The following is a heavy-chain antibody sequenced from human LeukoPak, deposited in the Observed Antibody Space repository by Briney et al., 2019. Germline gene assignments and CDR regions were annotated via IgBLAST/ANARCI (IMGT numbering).Heavy chain of an antibody. CDR3: AKDIFMVRGVIAARDYYYYYGMDV. D-gene: IGHD3-10*01. Sequence: GRSLRLSCAASGFTFDDYAMHWVRQAPGKGLEWVSGISWNSGSIGYADSVKGRFTISRDNAKNPLYLQMISLRAEDTALYYCAKDIFMVRGVIAARDYYYYYGMDVWGQGTTVTVSS. J-gene: IGHJ6*02. CDR1: GFTFDDYA. CDR2: ISWNSGSI. V-gene: IGHV3-9*01.